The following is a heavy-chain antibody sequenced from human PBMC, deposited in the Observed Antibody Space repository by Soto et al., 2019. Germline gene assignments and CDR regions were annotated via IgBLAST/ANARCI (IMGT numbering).Heavy chain of an antibody. J-gene: IGHJ4*02. CDR3: ARGWGLVS. D-gene: IGHD3-16*01. CDR1: GGSLISYP. V-gene: IGHV1-69*01. CDR2: IIPIHGTT. Sequence: QMEQSGAEVRKPGSSVKVSCKPSGGSLISYPMAWVRQAPGQGFEWMGGIIPIHGTTEYAQKFQGRVTITADESTNRATLELTGLTSEDTAVYYCARGWGLVSWGQGTLVTVSS.